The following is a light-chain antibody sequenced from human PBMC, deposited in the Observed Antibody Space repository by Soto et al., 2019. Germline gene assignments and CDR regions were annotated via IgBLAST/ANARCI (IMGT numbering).Light chain of an antibody. CDR3: QQYGSSQWT. CDR1: QTVRNNY. Sequence: EIVLTQSPATLSLSPGERATLSCRASQTVRNNYLAWYQQKPGQAPRLLIYDASSRATGIPDRFSGGGSGTDFTLTISRLEPEDFAVYYCQQYGSSQWTFGQGTKVDIK. V-gene: IGKV3-20*01. J-gene: IGKJ1*01. CDR2: DAS.